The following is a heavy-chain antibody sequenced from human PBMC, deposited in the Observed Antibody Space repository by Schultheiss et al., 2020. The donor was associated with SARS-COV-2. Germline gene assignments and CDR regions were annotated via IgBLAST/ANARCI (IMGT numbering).Heavy chain of an antibody. V-gene: IGHV4-31*11. Sequence: SETLSLTCAVYGGSFSGYYWSWIRQHPGKGLEWIGYIYYSGSTYYNPSLKSRVTISVDTSKNQFSLKLSSVTAADTAVYYCARSYGDYKLPFDYWGQGTLVTVSS. CDR1: GGSFSGYY. CDR3: ARSYGDYKLPFDY. J-gene: IGHJ4*02. D-gene: IGHD4-17*01. CDR2: IYYSGST.